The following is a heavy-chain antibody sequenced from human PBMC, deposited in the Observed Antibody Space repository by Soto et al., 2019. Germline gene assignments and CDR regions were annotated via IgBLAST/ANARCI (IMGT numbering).Heavy chain of an antibody. CDR2: ISYDGSNK. V-gene: IGHV3-30*18. Sequence: GGSLRLSCAASGFTFSSYGMHWVRQAPGKGLEWVAVISYDGSNKYYADSVKGRFTISRDNSKNTLYLQMNSLRAEDTAVYYCAKDLVYHDYVGYFDYWGQGTLVTVSS. D-gene: IGHD4-17*01. J-gene: IGHJ4*02. CDR3: AKDLVYHDYVGYFDY. CDR1: GFTFSSYG.